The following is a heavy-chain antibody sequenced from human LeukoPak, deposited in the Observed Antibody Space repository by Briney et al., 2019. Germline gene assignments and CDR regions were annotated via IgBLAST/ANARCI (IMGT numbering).Heavy chain of an antibody. Sequence: SGTLSLTCTVSGGSISSYHWNWIRQPPGKGLEWTGYIFSTGSTDYNPSLKSRVTISLDTSKSQFSLRLTSVTAADTAVYYCARRYGSGSYEQFDYWGQGTLVTVSS. J-gene: IGHJ4*02. V-gene: IGHV4-59*08. CDR2: IFSTGST. D-gene: IGHD3-10*01. CDR1: GGSISSYH. CDR3: ARRYGSGSYEQFDY.